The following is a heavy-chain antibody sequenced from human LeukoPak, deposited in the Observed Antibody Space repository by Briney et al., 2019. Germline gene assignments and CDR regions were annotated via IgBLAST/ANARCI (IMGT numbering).Heavy chain of an antibody. CDR2: ISGSGGNT. J-gene: IGHJ6*03. CDR3: ANSPRGAGGYYYFYYMDV. D-gene: IGHD2-15*01. Sequence: GGSLRLSCAASGFTFSSYAMSWVRQAPGKGLEWVSAISGSGGNTFYADSVKGRFTISRDNSKNTLYLQMNSLRAEDTAVYYCANSPRGAGGYYYFYYMDVWGKGTTVTVSS. CDR1: GFTFSSYA. V-gene: IGHV3-23*01.